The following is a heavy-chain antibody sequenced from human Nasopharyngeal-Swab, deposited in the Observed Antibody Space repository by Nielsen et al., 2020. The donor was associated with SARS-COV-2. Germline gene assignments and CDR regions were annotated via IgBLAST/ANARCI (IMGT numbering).Heavy chain of an antibody. Sequence: GESLKISCAASGFTFSSYAMSWVRQAPGKGLEWVSVIYSGGSSTYYADSVKGRFTISRDNSKNTLYLQMNSLRAEDTAVYYCAKDGDYDYYYYYGMDVWGQGTTVTVSS. V-gene: IGHV3-23*03. CDR2: IYSGGSST. CDR1: GFTFSSYA. CDR3: AKDGDYDYYYYYGMDV. J-gene: IGHJ6*02. D-gene: IGHD4-17*01.